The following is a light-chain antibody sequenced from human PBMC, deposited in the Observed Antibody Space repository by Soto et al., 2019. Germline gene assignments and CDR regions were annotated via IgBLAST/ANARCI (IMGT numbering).Light chain of an antibody. CDR3: QQYYSYPPYT. J-gene: IGKJ2*01. CDR1: QDISSY. Sequence: AIRMTQSPPSFSASTGDRVTITCRASQDISSYLAWYQQKPGKAPKLLIYAASTLQSGVPSRFSGSGSGTDFTLTISCLQSEDFATYYCQQYYSYPPYTFGQGTKLDIK. V-gene: IGKV1-8*01. CDR2: AAS.